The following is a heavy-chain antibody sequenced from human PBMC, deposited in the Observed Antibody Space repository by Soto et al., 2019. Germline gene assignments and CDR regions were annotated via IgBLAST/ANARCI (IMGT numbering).Heavy chain of an antibody. D-gene: IGHD2-15*01. CDR2: IYYSGST. CDR3: ARGFNIVVVVAANWFDP. J-gene: IGHJ5*02. CDR1: GGSISSSSYY. Sequence: SETLSLTCTVSGGSISSSSYYWGWIRQPPGKGLEWIGSIYYSGSTYYNPSLKSRVTISVDTSKNQFSLKLSSVTAADTAVYYCARGFNIVVVVAANWFDPWGQGTLVTVSS. V-gene: IGHV4-39*01.